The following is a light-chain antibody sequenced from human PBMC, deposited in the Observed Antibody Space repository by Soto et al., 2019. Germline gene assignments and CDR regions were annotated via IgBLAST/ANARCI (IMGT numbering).Light chain of an antibody. Sequence: ENVLTQSPGTLSLSPGERATLSCRASQSVSGSHLAWYQQKPGQAPRLLIYDASNRATGIPDRFSGSGSGTDFTFTISRLEPEDFAVYFCLQYVASPWTFGQGARVEIK. CDR2: DAS. V-gene: IGKV3-20*01. CDR3: LQYVASPWT. J-gene: IGKJ1*01. CDR1: QSVSGSH.